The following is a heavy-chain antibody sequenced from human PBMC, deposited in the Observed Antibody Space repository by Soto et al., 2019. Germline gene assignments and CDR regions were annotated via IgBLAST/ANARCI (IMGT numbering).Heavy chain of an antibody. CDR3: AREQAVRVGWFDP. D-gene: IGHD1-26*01. CDR1: GFTFSSYS. V-gene: IGHV3-21*01. J-gene: IGHJ5*02. Sequence: PGGSLRLSCAASGFTFSSYSMNWVRQAPGKGLEWVSSISSSSSYIYYADSVKGRFTISRDNAKNSLYLQMNSLRAEDTAVYYCAREQAVRVGWFDPWGQGTLVTVSS. CDR2: ISSSSSYI.